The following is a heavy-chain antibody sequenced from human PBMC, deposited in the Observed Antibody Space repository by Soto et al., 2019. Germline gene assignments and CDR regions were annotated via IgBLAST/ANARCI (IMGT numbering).Heavy chain of an antibody. CDR2: IYYSGST. CDR3: AIYSNYWVDY. V-gene: IGHV4-39*01. J-gene: IGHJ4*02. Sequence: QLQLQESGPGLVKPSETLSLTCTVSGGSISSSSYYWGWIRQPPGKGLEWIGRIYYSGSTYYNPFLKGLVPISVDTSKNQFSLKLSSVTAADTAVYYCAIYSNYWVDYWGQGTLVTVSS. CDR1: GGSISSSSYY. D-gene: IGHD4-4*01.